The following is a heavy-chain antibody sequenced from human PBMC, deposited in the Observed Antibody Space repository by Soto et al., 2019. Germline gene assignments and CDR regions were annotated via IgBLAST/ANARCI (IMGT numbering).Heavy chain of an antibody. Sequence: GGSLRLSCAASGFTFSSYGMHWVRQAPGKGLEWVAVTSHDGDTKYYADSVKGRFTISRDNSKNRLYLQMNSLRTEDTAVYYCAKDAEYTYGFWGQYFDYWGQGTLVTVSS. CDR2: TSHDGDTK. CDR1: GFTFSSYG. D-gene: IGHD5-18*01. V-gene: IGHV3-30*18. J-gene: IGHJ4*02. CDR3: AKDAEYTYGFWGQYFDY.